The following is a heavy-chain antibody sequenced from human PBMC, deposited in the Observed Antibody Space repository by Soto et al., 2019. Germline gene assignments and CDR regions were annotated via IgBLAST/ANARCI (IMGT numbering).Heavy chain of an antibody. CDR2: IYYSGST. D-gene: IGHD1-26*01. CDR1: GGSISSYY. J-gene: IGHJ3*02. Sequence: PSETLSLTCTVSGGSISSYYWIWIRQPPGKGLEWIGYIYYSGSTNYNPSLKSRVTISVDTSKNQFSLKLSSVTAADTAVYYCARDWPSGVTRPGAFDIWGQGTMVTVSS. V-gene: IGHV4-59*01. CDR3: ARDWPSGVTRPGAFDI.